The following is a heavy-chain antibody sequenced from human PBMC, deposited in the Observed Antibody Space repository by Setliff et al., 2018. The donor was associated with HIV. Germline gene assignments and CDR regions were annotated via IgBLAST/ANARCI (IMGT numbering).Heavy chain of an antibody. CDR3: ARKVGGDLDY. Sequence: SETLSLTCVVYGGSFTNYYWSWIRQPPGKGLECIGEINHSGSPNYNTSLKSRVTISVDTSKNQFSLKLSSVTAADTAVYFCARKVGGDLDYWGQGTLVTVSS. J-gene: IGHJ4*02. D-gene: IGHD4-17*01. CDR2: INHSGSP. CDR1: GGSFTNYY. V-gene: IGHV4-34*01.